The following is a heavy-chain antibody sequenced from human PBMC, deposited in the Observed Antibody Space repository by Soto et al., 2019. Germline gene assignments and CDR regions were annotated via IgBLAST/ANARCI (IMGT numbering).Heavy chain of an antibody. Sequence: PSETLSLTCTVSGGSISSYYWSWIRQPPGKGLEWIGYIYYSGSTNYNPSLKSRVTISVDTSKNQFSLKLSSVTAADTAVYYCARYNRGQLADNWFDPWGQGTLVTVSS. CDR3: ARYNRGQLADNWFDP. CDR2: IYYSGST. D-gene: IGHD6-6*01. V-gene: IGHV4-59*01. CDR1: GGSISSYY. J-gene: IGHJ5*02.